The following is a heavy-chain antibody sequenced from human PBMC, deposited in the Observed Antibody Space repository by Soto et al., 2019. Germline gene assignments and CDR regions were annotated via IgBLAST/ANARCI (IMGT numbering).Heavy chain of an antibody. CDR3: ARGARIVVPAAMGIDY. Sequence: QVQLVESGGGVVQPGRSLRLSCAASGFTFSSYGMHWVRQAPGKGLEWVAVIWYDGSNKYYADSVKGRFTISRDNSKNPLYLQMNSLIAEDTAGYYCARGARIVVPAAMGIDYWGQGTLVTVSS. CDR1: GFTFSSYG. V-gene: IGHV3-33*01. D-gene: IGHD2-2*01. CDR2: IWYDGSNK. J-gene: IGHJ4*02.